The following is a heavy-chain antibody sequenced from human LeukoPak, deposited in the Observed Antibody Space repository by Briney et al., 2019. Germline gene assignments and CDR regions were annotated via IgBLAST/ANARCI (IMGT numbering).Heavy chain of an antibody. V-gene: IGHV4-59*08. J-gene: IGHJ4*02. Sequence: PSETLSLTCTVSAGTISSYYWSWIRQPPGKGLEWIGYVSDSGSTNYNPSLNSRVTISVDTSRNQFSLKMSSVTAADTAVYFCARHKSGSFYSLDYGGQGTRSPSPQ. CDR1: AGTISSYY. D-gene: IGHD1-26*01. CDR2: VSDSGST. CDR3: ARHKSGSFYSLDY.